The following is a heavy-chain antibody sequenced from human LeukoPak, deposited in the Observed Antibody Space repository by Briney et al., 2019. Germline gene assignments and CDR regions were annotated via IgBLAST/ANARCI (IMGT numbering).Heavy chain of an antibody. Sequence: SETLSLTCTVSGGSISSYYWSWIRQPPGKGLEWIRSIYYSGSTYYNPSLKSRVTISVDTSKNQFSLKLSSVTAADTAVYYCARDRIAAAGTGYVDYWGQGTLVTVSS. V-gene: IGHV4-59*12. J-gene: IGHJ4*02. CDR3: ARDRIAAAGTGYVDY. CDR2: IYYSGST. CDR1: GGSISSYY. D-gene: IGHD6-13*01.